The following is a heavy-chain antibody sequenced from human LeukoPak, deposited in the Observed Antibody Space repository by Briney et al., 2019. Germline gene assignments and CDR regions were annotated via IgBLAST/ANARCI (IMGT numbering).Heavy chain of an antibody. V-gene: IGHV3-23*01. D-gene: IGHD3-3*01. J-gene: IGHJ5*02. CDR3: AKDALYYDFWSGYYNWFDP. Sequence: GGSLRLSCAASGFTFSSYAMSWVRQAPGKGLEWVSAISGSGGSTYYADSVKGRFTISRDNSKNTLYLQMNSLRAEDTAVYYCAKDALYYDFWSGYYNWFDPWGQGTLVTVSS. CDR2: ISGSGGST. CDR1: GFTFSSYA.